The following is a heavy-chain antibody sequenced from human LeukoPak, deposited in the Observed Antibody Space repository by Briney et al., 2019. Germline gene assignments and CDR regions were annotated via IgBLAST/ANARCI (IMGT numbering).Heavy chain of an antibody. J-gene: IGHJ3*02. V-gene: IGHV4-59*01. Sequence: SQTLSLTCAVSGGSISSYYWSWIRQPPGKGLEWIGYIYYSGSTNCNPSVKSRVAMSVDTSKKQFSLKLSSLTAADTAVYYCARGGTAVIAPYAFDIWGQGTMVTVSS. CDR2: IYYSGST. D-gene: IGHD4-23*01. CDR1: GGSISSYY. CDR3: ARGGTAVIAPYAFDI.